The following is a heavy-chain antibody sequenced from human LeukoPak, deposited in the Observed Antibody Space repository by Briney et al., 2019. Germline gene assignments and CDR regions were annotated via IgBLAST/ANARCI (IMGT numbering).Heavy chain of an antibody. V-gene: IGHV4-59*13. D-gene: IGHD3-16*01. J-gene: IGHJ3*01. CDR3: ARGLPGRDAFDV. CDR2: VFYSGNT. Sequence: SETLSLTCTVSGGSISSFYWNWIRQPPGKGLERVGYVFYSGNTNYNPSLGSRVTISEDTSKNQFSLNLNSLTAADTAVYYCARGLPGRDAFDVWGQGTVVTVSS. CDR1: GGSISSFY.